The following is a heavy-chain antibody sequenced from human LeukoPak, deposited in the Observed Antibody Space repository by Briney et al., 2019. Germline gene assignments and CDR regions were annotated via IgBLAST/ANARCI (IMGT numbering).Heavy chain of an antibody. V-gene: IGHV4-30-4*08. CDR3: VRVALTVSSSYNYYYMDV. CDR1: GGSISSGDYC. J-gene: IGHJ6*03. D-gene: IGHD6-6*01. CDR2: MYYSGST. Sequence: SETLSLTCTVSGGSISSGDYCWSWIRQPPGEGLEWIGNMYYSGSTYYNPSLKSRVTMSVDTSKNQFSLRLSSVTFADTAVYYCVRVALTVSSSYNYYYMDVWGKGTTVTVSS.